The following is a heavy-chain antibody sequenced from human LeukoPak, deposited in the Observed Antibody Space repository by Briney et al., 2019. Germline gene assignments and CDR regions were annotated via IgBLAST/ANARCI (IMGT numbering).Heavy chain of an antibody. Sequence: SETLSLTCTVSGGSISGSSYYWGWIRQPPGKGLEWIGSIYYSGSTYYNPSLKSRVTISVDTSKNQFSLKLSSVTAADTAVYYCASLGYCSGGSCYSSRDYWGQGTLVTVSP. CDR3: ASLGYCSGGSCYSSRDY. J-gene: IGHJ4*02. V-gene: IGHV4-39*07. CDR1: GGSISGSSYY. D-gene: IGHD2-15*01. CDR2: IYYSGST.